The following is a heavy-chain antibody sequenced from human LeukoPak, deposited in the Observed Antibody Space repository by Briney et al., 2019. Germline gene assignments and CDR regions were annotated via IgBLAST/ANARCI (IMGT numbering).Heavy chain of an antibody. CDR2: ISSSGSTI. CDR1: GFTFSDYY. J-gene: IGHJ4*02. Sequence: PGGSLRLSCAASGFTFSDYYMSWLRQAPGKGLEWVSYISSSGSTIYYADSVKGRFTISRDNAKNSLYLQMNSLRAEDTAVYYCASPSEVGAIDYWGQGTLVTVSS. V-gene: IGHV3-11*01. CDR3: ASPSEVGAIDY. D-gene: IGHD1-26*01.